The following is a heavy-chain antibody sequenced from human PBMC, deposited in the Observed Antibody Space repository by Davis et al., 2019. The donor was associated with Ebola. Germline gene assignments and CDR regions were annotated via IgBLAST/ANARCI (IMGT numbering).Heavy chain of an antibody. CDR1: GYSFTGYY. CDR3: ARVWAPDIEHGWFDP. V-gene: IGHV1-46*01. J-gene: IGHJ5*02. D-gene: IGHD2-15*01. CDR2: IHPSGDST. Sequence: ASVKVSCKAFGYSFTGYYIYWVRQAPGQGLEWMGVIHPSGDSTNYAQKFQGRVTMTRDTSTRTVYMELSSLRSEDTAVYYCARVWAPDIEHGWFDPWGQGTLVTVSS.